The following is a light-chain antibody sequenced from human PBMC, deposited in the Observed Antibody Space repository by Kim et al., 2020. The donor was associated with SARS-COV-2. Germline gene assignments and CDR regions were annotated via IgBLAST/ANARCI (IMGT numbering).Light chain of an antibody. CDR1: STDFTTYNY. CDR2: EIT. V-gene: IGLV2-8*01. J-gene: IGLJ1*01. Sequence: PGHSLTIACSGTSTDFTTYNYVSWYQQHPGKAPKLIIYEITKRPSGVPDRFSGSKSGDTASLTVSGLQAEDEADYYCTSHANDNYVFGTGTKVTVL. CDR3: TSHANDNYV.